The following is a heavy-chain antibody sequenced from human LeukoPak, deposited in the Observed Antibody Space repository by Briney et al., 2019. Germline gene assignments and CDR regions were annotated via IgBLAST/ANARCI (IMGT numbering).Heavy chain of an antibody. J-gene: IGHJ4*02. Sequence: SETLSLTCAVYGGSFSGYYWSWIRQPPGKGLEWIGEINHSGSTNYNPSLKSRVTISVDTSKNQFSLKLSSVTAADTAVYYCAGRGYSDYGIAYWGQGPLVTVSS. CDR3: AGRGYSDYGIAY. CDR2: INHSGST. V-gene: IGHV4-34*01. D-gene: IGHD5-12*01. CDR1: GGSFSGYY.